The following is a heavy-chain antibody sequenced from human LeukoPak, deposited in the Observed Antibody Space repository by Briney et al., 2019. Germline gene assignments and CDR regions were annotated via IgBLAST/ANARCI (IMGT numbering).Heavy chain of an antibody. Sequence: GGSLRLSCAASGFTFSNYAIHWVRQAPGKGLEWVAFIRYDGSNKYYVDSVKGRFTISRDNSKNTLYLQMNSLRAEDTAVYYCAREIGPIQLHLWGSAFDYWGQGTLVTVSS. CDR3: AREIGPIQLHLWGSAFDY. CDR1: GFTFSNYA. D-gene: IGHD5-24*01. CDR2: IRYDGSNK. V-gene: IGHV3-30*02. J-gene: IGHJ4*02.